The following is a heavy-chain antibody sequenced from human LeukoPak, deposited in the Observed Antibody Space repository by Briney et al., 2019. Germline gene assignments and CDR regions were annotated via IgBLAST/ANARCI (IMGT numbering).Heavy chain of an antibody. CDR3: ARGKDRIAAAGTVCSSFDY. V-gene: IGHV3-48*03. D-gene: IGHD6-13*01. CDR2: ISSSGSTI. Sequence: PGGSLRLSCAASGFTFSSYEMNWVRQAPGKGLEWVSYISSSGSTIYYADSVKGRFTISRDNAKNSLYLQMNSLRAEDTAVYYCARGKDRIAAAGTVCSSFDYWGQGTLVTVSS. J-gene: IGHJ4*02. CDR1: GFTFSSYE.